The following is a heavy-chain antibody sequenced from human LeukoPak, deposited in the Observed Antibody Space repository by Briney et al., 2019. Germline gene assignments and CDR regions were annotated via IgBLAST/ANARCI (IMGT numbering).Heavy chain of an antibody. CDR3: ARESEWYSSGWYSDY. Sequence: GGSLRLSCAASGFTFSSYEMNWVRQAPGKGLEWVSYISSSGSTIYYADSVKGRFTISRDNAKNSLYLRTNSLRAEDTAVYYCARESEWYSSGWYSDYWGQGTLVTVSS. D-gene: IGHD6-19*01. V-gene: IGHV3-48*03. CDR1: GFTFSSYE. J-gene: IGHJ4*02. CDR2: ISSSGSTI.